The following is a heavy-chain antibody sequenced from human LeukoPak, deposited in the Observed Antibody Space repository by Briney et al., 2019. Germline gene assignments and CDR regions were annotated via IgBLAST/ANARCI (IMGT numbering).Heavy chain of an antibody. J-gene: IGHJ6*03. CDR1: GFTFSHYW. CDR2: ISGSGGST. D-gene: IGHD6-13*01. Sequence: GGSLRLSCEASGFTFSHYWMHWVRQAPGKGLEWVSAISGSGGSTYYADSVKGRFTISRDNSKNTLYLQMNSLRAEDTAVYYCAKESGGSSWYYYYMDVWGKGTTVTVSS. CDR3: AKESGGSSWYYYYMDV. V-gene: IGHV3-23*01.